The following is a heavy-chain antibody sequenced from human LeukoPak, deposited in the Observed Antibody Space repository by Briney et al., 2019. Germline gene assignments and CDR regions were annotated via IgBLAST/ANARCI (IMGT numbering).Heavy chain of an antibody. Sequence: SETLSLTCAVYGGSFSGYYWSWIRQPPGKGLEWIGEINHSGSTNYNPSLKSRVTMSVDTSKNQFSLKLSSVTAADTAVYYCARTEDYYDSSGYYYGMDVWGQGTTVTVSS. CDR1: GGSFSGYY. CDR3: ARTEDYYDSSGYYYGMDV. J-gene: IGHJ6*02. D-gene: IGHD3-22*01. CDR2: INHSGST. V-gene: IGHV4-34*01.